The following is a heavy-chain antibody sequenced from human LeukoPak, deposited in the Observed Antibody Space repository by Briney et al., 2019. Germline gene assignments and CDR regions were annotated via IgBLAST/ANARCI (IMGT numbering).Heavy chain of an antibody. Sequence: GGSLRLSCAASGFTVRSNYISWVRQAPGKGLEWVSIIYSTGTTFYEDSVEGRFTISRDMSKNTVYLQMNSLRADDTAVYYCARDRAPPTSWYFDVWGRGTLVAVSS. CDR1: GFTVRSNY. V-gene: IGHV3-53*01. CDR3: ARDRAPPTSWYFDV. D-gene: IGHD3-10*01. J-gene: IGHJ2*01. CDR2: IYSTGTT.